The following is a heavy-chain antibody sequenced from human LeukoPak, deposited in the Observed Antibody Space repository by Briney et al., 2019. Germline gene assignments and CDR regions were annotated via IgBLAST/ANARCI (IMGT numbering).Heavy chain of an antibody. V-gene: IGHV3-23*01. D-gene: IGHD3-10*01. CDR3: AKAGFYYGSGNMSPLGIGYFTMDV. J-gene: IGHJ6*02. CDR1: GFTFGSFT. CDR2: IRGTDTNT. Sequence: GGSLRLSCAASGFTFGSFTMSWGRQAPGRSLEWVSAIRGTDTNTYYADSVRGRFTISRDNSNNTLFLQMNGLRAEDTAVYYCAKAGFYYGSGNMSPLGIGYFTMDVWGQGTTVTVSS.